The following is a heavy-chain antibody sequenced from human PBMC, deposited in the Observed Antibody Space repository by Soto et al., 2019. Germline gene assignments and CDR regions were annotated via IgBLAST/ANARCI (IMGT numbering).Heavy chain of an antibody. CDR1: GYTFTSYD. J-gene: IGHJ6*03. V-gene: IGHV1-8*01. CDR2: MNPNSGNT. D-gene: IGHD2-15*01. Sequence: QVQLVQSGAEVKKPGASVKVSCKASGYTFTSYDINWVRQATGQGLEWMGWMNPNSGNTGYAQKFQGRVTMTRNTSISTAYMELSSLRSEDTAVYYCARGAAGDCSGGSCELHYYYMDVWGKGTTVTVSS. CDR3: ARGAAGDCSGGSCELHYYYMDV.